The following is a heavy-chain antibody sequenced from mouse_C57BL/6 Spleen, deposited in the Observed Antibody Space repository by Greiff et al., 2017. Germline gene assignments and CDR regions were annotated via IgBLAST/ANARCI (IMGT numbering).Heavy chain of an antibody. Sequence: QVQLQQSGPELVKPGASVKISCKASGYAFSSSWMNWVKQRPGKGLEWIGRIYPGDGDTNYNGKFKGKATLTADKSSSTAYMQLSSLTSEDSAVYFCVPYYGSPAFDYWGQGTTLTVSS. V-gene: IGHV1-82*01. CDR3: VPYYGSPAFDY. CDR1: GYAFSSSW. D-gene: IGHD1-1*01. J-gene: IGHJ2*01. CDR2: IYPGDGDT.